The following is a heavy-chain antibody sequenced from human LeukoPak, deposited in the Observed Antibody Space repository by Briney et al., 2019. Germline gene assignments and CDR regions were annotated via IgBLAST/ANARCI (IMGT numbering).Heavy chain of an antibody. Sequence: GGSLRLSCAASGFTFSSYAMIWVRQAPGKGLEWVSGISGSGGSTYYADSVKGRFTISRDNSKNTLYLQMNSLRAEDTAVYYCARHITMVRGVIKRPDWFFDLWGRGTLVTVSS. CDR1: GFTFSSYA. CDR3: ARHITMVRGVIKRPDWFFDL. V-gene: IGHV3-23*01. D-gene: IGHD3-10*01. J-gene: IGHJ2*01. CDR2: ISGSGGST.